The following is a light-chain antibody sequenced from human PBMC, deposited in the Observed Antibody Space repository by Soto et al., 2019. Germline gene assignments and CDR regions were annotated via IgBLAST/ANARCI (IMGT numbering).Light chain of an antibody. J-gene: IGLJ1*01. CDR2: EVS. CDR1: NSDIGSYSR. V-gene: IGLV2-18*02. Sequence: QSALTQPPSVSGSPGQSVTISCTGTNSDIGSYSRVSWYQQPPGTAPKLMIYEVSNRPSGVPDRFSGSKSGNTASLTISGLQAEDEADYYCSSYTIYSTYVFGTGTKVTVL. CDR3: SSYTIYSTYV.